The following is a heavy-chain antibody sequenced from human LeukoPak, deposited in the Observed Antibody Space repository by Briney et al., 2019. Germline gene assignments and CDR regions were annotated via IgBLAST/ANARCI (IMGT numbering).Heavy chain of an antibody. CDR3: ASQGSCSGYYTLYSNWFDP. CDR1: GFTFSDYY. Sequence: PGESLRLSCAASGFTFSDYYMSWIRQAPEKGLEWVSYISSSGSTIYYADSVKGRFTISRDNAKNSLYLQMNSLRAEDTAVYYCASQGSCSGYYTLYSNWFDPWGQGTLVTVSS. CDR2: ISSSGSTI. V-gene: IGHV3-11*04. J-gene: IGHJ5*02. D-gene: IGHD3-3*01.